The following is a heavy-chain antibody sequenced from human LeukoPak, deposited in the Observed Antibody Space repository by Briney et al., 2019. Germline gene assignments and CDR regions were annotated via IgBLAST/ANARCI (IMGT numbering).Heavy chain of an antibody. Sequence: SETLSLTCTVSGGSISSSSYYWGWIRQPPGKGLEWIGSIYYSGSTYYNPSPKSRVTISVDTSKNQFSLKLSSVTAADTAVYYCARDPRFLGIQLLGAFDIWGQGTMVTVSS. CDR1: GGSISSSSYY. J-gene: IGHJ3*02. D-gene: IGHD5-18*01. CDR3: ARDPRFLGIQLLGAFDI. V-gene: IGHV4-39*07. CDR2: IYYSGST.